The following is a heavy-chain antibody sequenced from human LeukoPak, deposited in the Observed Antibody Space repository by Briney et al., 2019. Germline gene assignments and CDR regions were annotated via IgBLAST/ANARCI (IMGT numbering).Heavy chain of an antibody. D-gene: IGHD6-19*01. Sequence: ASVKVSCKASGYTFTNNGISWVRQAPGQGLEWMGWISAYNGNTNYAQKLQGRVTMTTDTSTSTAYMELRSLRSDDTAVYYCARPVRVAGRAFDIWGQGTMVTVSS. J-gene: IGHJ3*02. CDR2: ISAYNGNT. CDR3: ARPVRVAGRAFDI. V-gene: IGHV1-18*01. CDR1: GYTFTNNG.